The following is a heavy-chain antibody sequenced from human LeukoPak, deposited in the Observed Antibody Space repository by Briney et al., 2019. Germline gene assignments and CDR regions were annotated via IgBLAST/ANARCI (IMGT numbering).Heavy chain of an antibody. CDR1: GFTFSSYE. Sequence: QPGGSLRLSCTASGFTFSSYEMNWVRQAPGKRLEWVADISSGGGTMYYADSVKGRFTISRDNAGNSLFLQMNSPRAEDTAVYYCARNSGHDVYDYWVQGTLVTVSS. V-gene: IGHV3-48*03. J-gene: IGHJ4*02. CDR3: ARNSGHDVYDY. CDR2: ISSGGGTM. D-gene: IGHD5-12*01.